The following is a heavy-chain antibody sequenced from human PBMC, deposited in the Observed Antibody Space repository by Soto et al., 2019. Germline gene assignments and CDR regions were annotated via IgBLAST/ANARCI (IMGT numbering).Heavy chain of an antibody. V-gene: IGHV1-3*01. CDR1: GYTFTSYA. Sequence: QVQLVQSGAEVKKPGASVKVSCKASGYTFTSYAMHWVRQAPGQRLEWMGWINAGNGNTKYSQKFQGRVTITRDTSANTAYMAPSTLRSENTPVYSCARDVGATHYRGQGTPVTVSS. CDR2: INAGNGNT. J-gene: IGHJ4*02. D-gene: IGHD1-26*01. CDR3: ARDVGATHY.